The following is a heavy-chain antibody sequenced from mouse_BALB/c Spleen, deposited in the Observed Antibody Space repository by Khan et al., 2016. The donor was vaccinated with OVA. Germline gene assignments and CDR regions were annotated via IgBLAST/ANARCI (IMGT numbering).Heavy chain of an antibody. CDR3: TRWDYRYAMDY. V-gene: IGHV3-8*02. D-gene: IGHD2-14*01. CDR2: ISYSGRT. Sequence: EVQLQESGPSLVKPSQTLSLTCSVTGDSITSGYWTWIRKFPGNKFASMGWISYSGRTYYNPYLKSRISITRDTSKNQYYLQLNSVTTEDTSTYYCTRWDYRYAMDYWGQGTSATVSS. J-gene: IGHJ4*01. CDR1: GDSITSGY.